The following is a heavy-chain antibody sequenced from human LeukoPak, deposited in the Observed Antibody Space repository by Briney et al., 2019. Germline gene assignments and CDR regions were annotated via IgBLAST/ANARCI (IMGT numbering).Heavy chain of an antibody. CDR2: IYYSEST. J-gene: IGHJ2*01. V-gene: IGHV4-39*01. D-gene: IGHD6-13*01. CDR3: ARQGSSSWYGWYFDI. Sequence: PSETLSLTCSVSGGSISGTTHNWGWIRQPPGKGLEWTATIYYSESTKKSPSLKSRVTISLDTSRNQFSLKLSSVTAADTAVYYCARQGSSSWYGWYFDIWGRGSLVTVSS. CDR1: GGSISGTTHN.